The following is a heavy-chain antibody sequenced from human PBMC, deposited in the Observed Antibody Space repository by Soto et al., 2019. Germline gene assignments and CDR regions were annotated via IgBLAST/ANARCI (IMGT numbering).Heavy chain of an antibody. CDR1: GFTFSSYA. J-gene: IGHJ6*02. Sequence: GSLRLSCAASGFTFSSYAMHWVRQAPGKGLEWVAVISYDGSNKYYADSVKGRFTISRDNSKNTLYLQMNSLRAEDTAVYYCARDKARIAARPAHYYYYGMDVWGQGTTVTVSS. CDR2: ISYDGSNK. D-gene: IGHD6-6*01. V-gene: IGHV3-30-3*01. CDR3: ARDKARIAARPAHYYYYGMDV.